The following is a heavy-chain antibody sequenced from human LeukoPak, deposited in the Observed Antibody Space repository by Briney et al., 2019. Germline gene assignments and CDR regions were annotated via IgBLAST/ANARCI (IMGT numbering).Heavy chain of an antibody. D-gene: IGHD5-18*01. Sequence: GESLTISCNGSGYSFTSYGIGWVRQMPGKGLEWMGIIYSGDSDARYSPSFQGQVTISADKSISTAYLQWSSLKASDTAMYYCARQERGYSYGYWDYWGQGTLVTVSS. V-gene: IGHV5-51*01. CDR3: ARQERGYSYGYWDY. J-gene: IGHJ4*02. CDR2: IYSGDSDA. CDR1: GYSFTSYG.